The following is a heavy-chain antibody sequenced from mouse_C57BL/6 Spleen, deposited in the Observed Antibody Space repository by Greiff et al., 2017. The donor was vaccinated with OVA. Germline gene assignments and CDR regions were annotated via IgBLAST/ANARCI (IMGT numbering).Heavy chain of an antibody. J-gene: IGHJ2*01. V-gene: IGHV1-64*01. CDR1: GYTFTSYW. D-gene: IGHD1-1*01. CDR3: ARGRDYYGSSYYFDY. Sequence: QVQLKQPGAELVKPGASVKLSCKASGYTFTSYWMHWVKQRPGQGLEWIGMIHPNSGSTNYNEKFKSKATLTVDKSSSTAYMQLSSLTSEDSAVYYCARGRDYYGSSYYFDYWGQGTTLTVSS. CDR2: IHPNSGST.